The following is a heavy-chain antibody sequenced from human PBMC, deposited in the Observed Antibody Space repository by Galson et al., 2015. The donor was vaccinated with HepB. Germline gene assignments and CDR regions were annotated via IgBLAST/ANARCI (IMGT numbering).Heavy chain of an antibody. CDR2: ISYIGGNE. D-gene: IGHD3-22*01. V-gene: IGHV3-30*03. Sequence: SLRLSCAASGFTFSSFGFSWVRQAPGKGLEWVAFISYIGGNENFADSVKGRFTISRDNSKNTLYLQMNSLRAEDTAVYYCARVGTDYDDSDYYEGYYFDSWGQGTLVTVSS. CDR1: GFTFSSFG. CDR3: ARVGTDYDDSDYYEGYYFDS. J-gene: IGHJ4*02.